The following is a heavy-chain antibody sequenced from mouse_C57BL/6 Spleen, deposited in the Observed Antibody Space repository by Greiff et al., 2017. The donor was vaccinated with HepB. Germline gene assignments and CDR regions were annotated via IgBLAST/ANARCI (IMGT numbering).Heavy chain of an antibody. CDR3: ARHYGSSPFAY. CDR1: GYSITSGYY. D-gene: IGHD1-1*01. J-gene: IGHJ3*01. CDR2: ISYDGSN. V-gene: IGHV3-6*01. Sequence: EVKLEESGPGLVKPSQSLSLTCSVTGYSITSGYYWNWIRQFPGNKLEWMGYISYDGSNNYNPSLKNRISITRDTSKNQFFLNLNSVTTEDTATYYCARHYGSSPFAYWGQGTLVTVSA.